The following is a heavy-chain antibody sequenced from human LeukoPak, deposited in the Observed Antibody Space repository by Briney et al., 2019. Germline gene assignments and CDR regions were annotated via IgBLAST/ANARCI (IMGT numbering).Heavy chain of an antibody. J-gene: IGHJ4*02. CDR1: GFTISSYD. V-gene: IGHV3-13*01. CDR3: ARASRLSSWSFDY. CDR2: IGTAGDT. D-gene: IGHD6-13*01. Sequence: PGGSLRLSCAASGFTISSYDMHWVRQATGKGLEWVSGIGTAGDTYYPGSVKGRFTISRENAKNSLYLQMNSLRAGDTAVYYCARASRLSSWSFDYWGQGTLVTVSS.